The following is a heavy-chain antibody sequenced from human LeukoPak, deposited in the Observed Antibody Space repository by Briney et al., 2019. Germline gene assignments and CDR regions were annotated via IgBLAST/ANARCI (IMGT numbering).Heavy chain of an antibody. D-gene: IGHD3-22*01. Sequence: GEFMKISWKGCGYSGTSYGLGGGRQMTGKCLEWMGIIYPGDSDTRYSPSFQGEVTISADKSISPAYLQWSSLKASDTAMYYCARRDYESSGYGDYWGQGTLVTVSS. J-gene: IGHJ4*02. CDR3: ARRDYESSGYGDY. CDR1: GYSGTSYG. CDR2: IYPGDSDT. V-gene: IGHV5-51*01.